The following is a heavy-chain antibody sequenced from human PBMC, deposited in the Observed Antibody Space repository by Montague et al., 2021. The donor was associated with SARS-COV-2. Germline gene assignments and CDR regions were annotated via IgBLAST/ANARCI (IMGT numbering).Heavy chain of an antibody. CDR2: IYYSGST. CDR3: ARLLRSCTNGVCRTYYYYAMDV. CDR1: GGSISGYY. D-gene: IGHD2-8*01. V-gene: IGHV4-59*01. Sequence: SETLSLTCTVSGGSISGYYWSWIRQPPGKGLEWIGYIYYSGSTKYNPFLASRVTVSVDRSKNQVSLKLSSVTAVDTAVYYCARLLRSCTNGVCRTYYYYAMDVWGQGTTVTVSS. J-gene: IGHJ6*02.